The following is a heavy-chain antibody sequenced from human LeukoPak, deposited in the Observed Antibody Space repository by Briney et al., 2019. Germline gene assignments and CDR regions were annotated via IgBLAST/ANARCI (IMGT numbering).Heavy chain of an antibody. V-gene: IGHV4-34*01. J-gene: IGHJ4*02. CDR3: ARVSISLFGVVTAHFDS. CDR1: GGSFSGSY. D-gene: IGHD3-3*01. CDR2: INLSGST. Sequence: PSETLSLTCGVSGGSFSGSYWGWIRQPPGKGLEWIGEINLSGSTNYNSSLTSRVTISLDTSKNQYSLNLRSVTTADTAVYYCARVSISLFGVVTAHFDSWGQGTLVAVSS.